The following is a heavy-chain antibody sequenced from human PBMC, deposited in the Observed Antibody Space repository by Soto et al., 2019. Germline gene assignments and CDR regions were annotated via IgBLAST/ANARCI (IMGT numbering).Heavy chain of an antibody. CDR3: ARPPSITNDISYGMDV. V-gene: IGHV1-69*12. CDR1: GGTFDNSV. CDR2: IAPIFGTT. Sequence: QVQLVQSGAEVKKPGSSVKVSCKTSGGTFDNSVLSWVRQAPGQGLEWMGGIAPIFGTTTYEQKFQGRVTIAADESKRTAYMELTSLRFEDTDVYFCARPPSITNDISYGMDVWCQGTTVTVYS. J-gene: IGHJ6*02. D-gene: IGHD6-6*01.